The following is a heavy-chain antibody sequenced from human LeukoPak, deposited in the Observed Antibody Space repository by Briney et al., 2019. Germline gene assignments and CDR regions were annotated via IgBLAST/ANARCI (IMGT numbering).Heavy chain of an antibody. Sequence: KAGGSLRLSCAASGFTFSSYWMSWVRQAPGKGLEWVANIKQDGSEKYYVDSVKGRFTISRENAKNSLYLQMNSLRAEDTAVYYCARDAMAREDIVVVPAQFVHYYYYMDVWGKGTTVTVSS. J-gene: IGHJ6*03. CDR2: IKQDGSEK. CDR1: GFTFSSYW. V-gene: IGHV3-7*01. CDR3: ARDAMAREDIVVVPAQFVHYYYYMDV. D-gene: IGHD2-2*01.